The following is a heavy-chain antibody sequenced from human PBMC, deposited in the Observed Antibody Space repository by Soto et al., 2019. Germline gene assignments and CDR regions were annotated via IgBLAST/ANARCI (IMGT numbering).Heavy chain of an antibody. CDR2: IIPIFGTA. CDR3: ARVDTAMVRRYYYYGMDV. V-gene: IGHV1-69*01. Sequence: QVQLVQSGAEVQKPGSSVKVSCKASGGTFSSYAISWVRQAPGQGLEWMGGIIPIFGTANYAQKFQGRVTITADESTSTAYMELSSLRSEDTAVYYCARVDTAMVRRYYYYGMDVWGQGTTVTVSS. CDR1: GGTFSSYA. D-gene: IGHD5-18*01. J-gene: IGHJ6*02.